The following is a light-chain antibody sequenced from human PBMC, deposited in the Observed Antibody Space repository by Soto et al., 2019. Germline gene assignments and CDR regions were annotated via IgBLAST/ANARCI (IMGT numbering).Light chain of an antibody. CDR1: SSDVGAYNL. CDR3: ASYAGTNNYVL. CDR2: EVN. Sequence: QSALTQPPSASGSPGQSVTISCTGTSSDVGAYNLVSWYQQHPDKAPKLMSYEVNKRPSGVPDRFSGSKSGNTASLTVSGLQAEDEADYYCASYAGTNNYVLFGGGTKLTVL. J-gene: IGLJ2*01. V-gene: IGLV2-8*01.